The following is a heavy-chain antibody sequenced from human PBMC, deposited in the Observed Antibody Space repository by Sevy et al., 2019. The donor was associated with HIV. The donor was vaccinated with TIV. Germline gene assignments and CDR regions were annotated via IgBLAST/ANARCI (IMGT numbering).Heavy chain of an antibody. CDR3: AKDRYYFDSSGYYYHDDAFDV. CDR1: GFTSTPYA. D-gene: IGHD3-22*01. Sequence: GGSLRLSCATSGFTSTPYAVAWVRQAPGKGLEWVAAISGSGAITYYADSRKARLTISRDRTNNTVYLQMKRLRAEDTALYYCAKDRYYFDSSGYYYHDDAFDVWGRGTMVTVSS. V-gene: IGHV3-23*01. J-gene: IGHJ3*01. CDR2: ISGSGAIT.